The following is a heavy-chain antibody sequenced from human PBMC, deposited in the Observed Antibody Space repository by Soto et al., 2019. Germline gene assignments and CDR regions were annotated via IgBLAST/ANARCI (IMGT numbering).Heavy chain of an antibody. V-gene: IGHV3-30-3*01. CDR3: ARDHYYDSSGFNDY. CDR2: ISNDGSTE. Sequence: QVQLVESGGGVVQPGTSLRLSCAASGFTFNNYAMHWVRQAPGKGLEWVAIISNDGSTEDYADSVKGRFSISRDNSENTLSLQMNSLKAGDTAVYYCARDHYYDSSGFNDYWGQGTLVTVSS. J-gene: IGHJ4*02. D-gene: IGHD3-22*01. CDR1: GFTFNNYA.